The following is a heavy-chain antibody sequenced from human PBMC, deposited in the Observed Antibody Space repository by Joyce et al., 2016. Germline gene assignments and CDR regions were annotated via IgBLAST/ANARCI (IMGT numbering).Heavy chain of an antibody. CDR3: ARDWALNY. V-gene: IGHV3-7*03. J-gene: IGHJ4*02. D-gene: IGHD7-27*01. CDR1: GFTFSSSW. Sequence: EVHLVESGGGLVQPGGSLGISCAASGFTFSSSWMTWVRQVPGKGLEWVANIDQDGSEIYYVDSVKGRFTISRDNAKNSLFLQMHSLRAEDTAVYHCARDWALNYWGQGTLVTVSS. CDR2: IDQDGSEI.